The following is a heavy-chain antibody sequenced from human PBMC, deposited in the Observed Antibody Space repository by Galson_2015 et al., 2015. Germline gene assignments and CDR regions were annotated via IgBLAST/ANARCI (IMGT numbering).Heavy chain of an antibody. Sequence: LEWIGYIYYSGSTNYNPSLKSRVTISVDTSKNQFSLKLSSVTAADTAVYYCARAARGYSYAFGYWGQGTLVTVSS. CDR3: ARAARGYSYAFGY. V-gene: IGHV4-59*01. D-gene: IGHD5-18*01. J-gene: IGHJ4*02. CDR2: IYYSGST.